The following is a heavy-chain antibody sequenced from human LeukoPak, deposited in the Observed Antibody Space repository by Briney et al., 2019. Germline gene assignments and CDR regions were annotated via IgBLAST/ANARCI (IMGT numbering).Heavy chain of an antibody. D-gene: IGHD3-10*01. J-gene: IGHJ5*02. CDR3: AREGDWFGELLSHHNWFDP. V-gene: IGHV1-2*02. CDR1: GYTFTGYY. CDR2: INPNSGGT. Sequence: VASVKVSCKASGYTFTGYYMHWVRQAPGQGLEWMGWINPNSGGTNYAQKFQGRVTMTRDTSISTAYMELSRLRSDDTAVYYCAREGDWFGELLSHHNWFDPWGQGTLVTVSS.